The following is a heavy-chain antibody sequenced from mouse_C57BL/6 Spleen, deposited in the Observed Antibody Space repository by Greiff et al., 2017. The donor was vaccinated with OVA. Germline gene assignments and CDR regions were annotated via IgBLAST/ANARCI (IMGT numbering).Heavy chain of an antibody. CDR2: ISSGSSTI. Sequence: EVKLVESGGGLVKPGGSLKLSCAASGFTFSDYGMHWVRQAPEKGLEWVAYISSGSSTIYYADTVKGRFTISRDNAKHTLFLQMTSLRSEDTAMYYCARINWDYWYFDVWGTGTTVTVSS. V-gene: IGHV5-17*01. J-gene: IGHJ1*03. CDR3: ARINWDYWYFDV. CDR1: GFTFSDYG. D-gene: IGHD4-1*01.